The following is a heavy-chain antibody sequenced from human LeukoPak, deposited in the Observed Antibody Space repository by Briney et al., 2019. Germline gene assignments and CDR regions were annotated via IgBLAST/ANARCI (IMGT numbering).Heavy chain of an antibody. CDR2: INPSGGST. J-gene: IGHJ4*02. D-gene: IGHD4-17*01. CDR1: GGTFNNSA. V-gene: IGHV1-46*02. Sequence: ASVKVSCKTSGGTFNNSAISWVRQAPGQGLEWMGIINPSGGSTSYAQKFQGRVTMTRDTSTSTVYMELSSLRSEDTAVYYCARGGFYGDTLNWGQGTLVTVSS. CDR3: ARGGFYGDTLN.